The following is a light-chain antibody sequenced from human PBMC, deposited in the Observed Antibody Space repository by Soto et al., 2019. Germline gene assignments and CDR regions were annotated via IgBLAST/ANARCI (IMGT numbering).Light chain of an antibody. Sequence: AIQKAQSPSSLSASVGDRVTITCRASQGIGNDVGWYQQKPGKAPKLLLYAATTLQSGVPSRFSCTRSGTDFTLTISSLQPEDFATYYCLQDHNYPLTFGGGTKVEIK. CDR1: QGIGND. CDR3: LQDHNYPLT. J-gene: IGKJ4*01. CDR2: AAT. V-gene: IGKV1-6*02.